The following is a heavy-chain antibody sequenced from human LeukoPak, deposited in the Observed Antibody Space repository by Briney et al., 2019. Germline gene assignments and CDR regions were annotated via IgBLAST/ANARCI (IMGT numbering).Heavy chain of an antibody. J-gene: IGHJ3*02. Sequence: GGSLRLSCAASGFTFSTYWMHWVRQAPGKGLVWVSRINSDGSGTSYADSVKGRFTISRDNAKNTLYLQMNSLRAEDTAVYYCASYYYDNGGYWDAFDIWGQGTVVTVSS. V-gene: IGHV3-74*01. D-gene: IGHD3-22*01. CDR3: ASYYYDNGGYWDAFDI. CDR2: INSDGSGT. CDR1: GFTFSTYW.